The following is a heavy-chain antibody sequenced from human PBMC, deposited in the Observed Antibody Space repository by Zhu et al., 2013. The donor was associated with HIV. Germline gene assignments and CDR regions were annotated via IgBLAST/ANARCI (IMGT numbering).Heavy chain of an antibody. CDR3: ARDGSGWDAFDI. CDR2: ISTYNGKT. Sequence: QVQLVQSGAEVKKPGASVKVSCTASGYTFTRYGISWVRQAPGQGLEWMGWISTYNGKTNYTQKFQGRVTMTTRTSTRTVYMEVRSLRSDDTAMYYCARDGSGWDAFDIWGQRDKWSPCLQ. J-gene: IGHJ3*02. CDR1: GYTFTRYG. V-gene: IGHV1-18*01. D-gene: IGHD6-19*01.